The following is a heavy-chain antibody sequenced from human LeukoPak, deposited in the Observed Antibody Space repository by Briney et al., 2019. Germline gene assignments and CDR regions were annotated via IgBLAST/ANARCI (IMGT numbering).Heavy chain of an antibody. V-gene: IGHV4-59*01. D-gene: IGHD2-21*02. CDR1: GGSISSYY. CDR2: IYYSGST. J-gene: IGHJ4*02. CDR3: AAFGVTQSPFDY. Sequence: SETLSLTCTVSGGSISSYYWSWIRQPPGKGLEWIGYIYYSGSTNYNPSLRSRVTISVDTSKNQFSLKLSSVTAADTAVYYCAAFGVTQSPFDYWGQGTLVTVSS.